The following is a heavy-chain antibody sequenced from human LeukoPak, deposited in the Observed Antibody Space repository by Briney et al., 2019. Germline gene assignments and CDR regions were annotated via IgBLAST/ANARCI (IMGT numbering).Heavy chain of an antibody. CDR1: GYTFTSYY. V-gene: IGHV1-46*01. D-gene: IGHD3-22*01. Sequence: ASVKVPCKASGYTFTSYYMHWVLQAPGQGLEWMGIINPSGGSTSYAQKFQGRVTMTRDTSTSTVYMELSSLRSEDTAVYYCARDTYYYDSSGYPFDYWGQGTLVTVSS. J-gene: IGHJ4*02. CDR3: ARDTYYYDSSGYPFDY. CDR2: INPSGGST.